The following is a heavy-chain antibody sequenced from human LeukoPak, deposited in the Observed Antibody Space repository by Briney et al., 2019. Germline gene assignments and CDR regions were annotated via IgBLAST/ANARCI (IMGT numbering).Heavy chain of an antibody. V-gene: IGHV4-31*03. Sequence: SETLSLTCTVSGGSISSGGYYWSWIRQHPGKGLEWIGYIYYSGSTYYNPSLKSRVTISVDTSKNQFSLKLSSVTAADTAVYYCARDGGPGAYGMDVWGQGTTVTVSS. CDR2: IYYSGST. CDR1: GGSISSGGYY. J-gene: IGHJ6*02. D-gene: IGHD2-15*01. CDR3: ARDGGPGAYGMDV.